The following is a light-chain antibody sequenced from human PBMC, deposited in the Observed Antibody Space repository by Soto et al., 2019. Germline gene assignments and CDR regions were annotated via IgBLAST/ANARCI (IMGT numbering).Light chain of an antibody. CDR1: QSVSSSY. V-gene: IGKV3-20*01. CDR3: QQYGSSPWT. Sequence: EILMTQSPGTLSLAPGERAPTSFRASQSVSSSYLAWYQQKPGQAPRLLIYGASSRATGIPDRFSGSGSGTDFTLTISRLEPEDFAVYYCQQYGSSPWTCGQGTTGDIK. J-gene: IGKJ1*01. CDR2: GAS.